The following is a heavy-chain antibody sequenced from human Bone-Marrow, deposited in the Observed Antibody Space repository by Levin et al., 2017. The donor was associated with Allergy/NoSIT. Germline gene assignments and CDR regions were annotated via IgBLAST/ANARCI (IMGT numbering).Heavy chain of an antibody. D-gene: IGHD4-23*01. CDR1: GGSVSIYY. Sequence: SETLSLTCTVSGGSVSIYYWSWIRQPPGKGLEWIGFIYDSGSTSYNPSLKSRVTISVDTSKNQFSLKLSSVTAADTAVYYCARGAVNPQLNDYRGQGTLVTVSS. J-gene: IGHJ4*02. CDR2: IYDSGST. CDR3: ARGAVNPQLNDY. V-gene: IGHV4-59*02.